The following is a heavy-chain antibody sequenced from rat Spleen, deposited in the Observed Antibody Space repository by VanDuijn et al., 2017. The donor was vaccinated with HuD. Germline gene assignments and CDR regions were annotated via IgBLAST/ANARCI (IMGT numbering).Heavy chain of an antibody. V-gene: IGHV5S13*01. D-gene: IGHD1-9*01. Sequence: EVQLVESGGGLVQPGRSLKLSCAASGFTFSNYVMAWVRQAPTKGLEWVASISTGGGFTFYRDSVKGRFSISRDDAENTLYLQMDSLRSEDTATYYCARRHYGYTDYFDYWGQGVMVTVSS. CDR1: GFTFSNYV. CDR2: ISTGGGFT. J-gene: IGHJ2*01. CDR3: ARRHYGYTDYFDY.